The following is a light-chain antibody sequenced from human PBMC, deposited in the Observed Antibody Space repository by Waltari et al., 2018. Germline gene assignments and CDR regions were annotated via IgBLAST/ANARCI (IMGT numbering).Light chain of an antibody. CDR1: SSDVGGYNY. Sequence: QSALTQPPSASGSPGQSVTISCTGTSSDVGGYNYVSWDQQHPGKAPSLMTYEVSKRPSGVPDRFSGSKSGNTASLTVSGLRAEDEADYYCSSYAGNNNVVFGGGTKLTVL. CDR3: SSYAGNNNVV. V-gene: IGLV2-8*01. J-gene: IGLJ2*01. CDR2: EVS.